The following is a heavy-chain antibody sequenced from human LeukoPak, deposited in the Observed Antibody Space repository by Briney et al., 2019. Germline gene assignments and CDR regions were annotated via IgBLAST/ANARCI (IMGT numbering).Heavy chain of an antibody. D-gene: IGHD3-10*01. CDR1: GYSISSGYY. V-gene: IGHV4-38-2*02. Sequence: SETLSLTCTVSGYSISSGYYWGWIRQPPGKGLEWIGSIYHSGSTYYNPSLKSRVTISVDTSKNQFSLKLSSVTAADTAVYYCARLLWFGEDPYNCSDPWGQGTLVTVSS. J-gene: IGHJ5*02. CDR3: ARLLWFGEDPYNCSDP. CDR2: IYHSGST.